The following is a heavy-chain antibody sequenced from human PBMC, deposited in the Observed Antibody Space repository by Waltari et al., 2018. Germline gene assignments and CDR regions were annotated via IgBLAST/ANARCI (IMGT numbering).Heavy chain of an antibody. CDR3: AREESVTSDINAFNI. V-gene: IGHV4-61*02. Sequence: QVQLQESGPGLVKPSQTLSLTCTVSGGSISSGSYYWSWIRQPAGKGLEWIGRLHTSGNTNFNPSLQSRVTISLDTSTNQLTLRMSSVTAADTGVYYCAREESVTSDINAFNIWGQGTVVTVSS. J-gene: IGHJ3*02. D-gene: IGHD4-17*01. CDR1: GGSISSGSYY. CDR2: LHTSGNT.